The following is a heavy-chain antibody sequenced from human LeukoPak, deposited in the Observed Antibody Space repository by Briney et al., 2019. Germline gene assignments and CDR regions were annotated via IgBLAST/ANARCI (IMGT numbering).Heavy chain of an antibody. J-gene: IGHJ4*02. D-gene: IGHD3-22*01. CDR1: GFTFSSYW. V-gene: IGHV3-23*03. CDR3: AKDRGVVVTVLDY. Sequence: GGSLRLSCAASGFTFSSYWMSWVRQAPGKGLEWVSVIYSGGSTYYADSVKGRFTISRDNSKNTLYLQMNSLRAEDTAVYYCAKDRGVVVTVLDYWGQGTLVTVSS. CDR2: IYSGGST.